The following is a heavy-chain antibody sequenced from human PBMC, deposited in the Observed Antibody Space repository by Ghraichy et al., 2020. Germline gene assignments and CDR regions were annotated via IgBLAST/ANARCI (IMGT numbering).Heavy chain of an antibody. D-gene: IGHD3-10*01. Sequence: SQTLSLTCTVSGGSISSSSYYWGWIRQPPGKGLEWIGSIYYSGSTYYNPSLKSRVTISVDTSKNQFSLKLSSVTAADTAVYYCARHLWVPDYYGSGSYYNRDYWGQGTLVTVSS. CDR2: IYYSGST. V-gene: IGHV4-39*01. CDR1: GGSISSSSYY. J-gene: IGHJ4*02. CDR3: ARHLWVPDYYGSGSYYNRDY.